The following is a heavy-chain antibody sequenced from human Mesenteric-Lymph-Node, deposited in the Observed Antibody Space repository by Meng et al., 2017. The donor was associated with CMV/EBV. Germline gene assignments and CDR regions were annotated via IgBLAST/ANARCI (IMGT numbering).Heavy chain of an antibody. V-gene: IGHV3-66*02. CDR1: GFTVSSNY. CDR2: IYSGGST. J-gene: IGHJ4*02. Sequence: GESLKISCAASGFTVSSNYMSWVRQAPGKGLEWVSVIYSGGSTYYADSVKGRFTISRDNSKNTLYLQMNSLRAEDTAVYYCAREEPTPYYFDYWGQGTLVTVSS. CDR3: AREEPTPYYFDY.